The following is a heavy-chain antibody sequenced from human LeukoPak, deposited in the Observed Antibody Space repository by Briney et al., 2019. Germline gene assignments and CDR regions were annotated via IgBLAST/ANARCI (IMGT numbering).Heavy chain of an antibody. V-gene: IGHV3-48*01. J-gene: IGHJ3*02. CDR1: GFTFTIFG. D-gene: IGHD3-3*01. CDR3: ARTYDFGRGPPGDAFDN. CDR2: IDARSGIT. Sequence: GGSLRLSCAASGFTFTIFGLNWVRQAPGRVPEWVSYIDARSGITYYADSVQGRFTISRDNAQESVFLQMNSLRADDTAVYYCARTYDFGRGPPGDAFDNWGPGTLVTVSS.